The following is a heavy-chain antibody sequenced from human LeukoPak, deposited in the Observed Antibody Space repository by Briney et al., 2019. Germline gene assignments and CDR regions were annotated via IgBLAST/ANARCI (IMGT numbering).Heavy chain of an antibody. J-gene: IGHJ6*03. CDR2: VKSKTDGGTT. CDR3: TTDRAALASYYYYYMDV. Sequence: GGSLRLSCAASGFTFTNAWMSWVRQAPGKGLEWVGRVKSKTDGGTTDYAAPVKGRFTISRDDSKNTLYLQMNSLKTEDTAVYYCTTDRAALASYYYYYMDVWGKGTTVTVSS. V-gene: IGHV3-15*01. D-gene: IGHD6-6*01. CDR1: GFTFTNAW.